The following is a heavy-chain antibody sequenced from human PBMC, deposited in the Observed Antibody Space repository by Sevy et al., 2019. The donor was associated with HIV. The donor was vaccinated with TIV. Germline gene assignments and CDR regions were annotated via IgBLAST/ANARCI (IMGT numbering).Heavy chain of an antibody. CDR1: EFTFSSYA. J-gene: IGHJ4*02. V-gene: IGHV3-30-3*01. CDR2: ISYAGSNT. Sequence: GGSLRLSCVASEFTFSSYAKHWVRQAPGKGLEWVSVISYAGSNTYYADSVKGRFTISRDSSKNTLYLQMNSLRAEDTAVYYCARDKSSGWYSGPDYWGQGTLVTVSS. CDR3: ARDKSSGWYSGPDY. D-gene: IGHD6-19*01.